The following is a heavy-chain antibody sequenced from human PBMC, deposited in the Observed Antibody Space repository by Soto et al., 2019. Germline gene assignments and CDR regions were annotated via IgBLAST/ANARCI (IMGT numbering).Heavy chain of an antibody. Sequence: PSETLSLTCAVYGGSFSNYYWNWIRQPPGKGLEWIGEIYPSGSPNYNPSLKSRVTITVDTSKNQFSLKLSSVTAADTAVFFCARGETFTTFHYYYYMDVWGKGTTFTVSS. V-gene: IGHV4-34*01. CDR2: IYPSGSP. J-gene: IGHJ6*03. CDR3: ARGETFTTFHYYYYMDV. D-gene: IGHD3-10*02. CDR1: GGSFSNYY.